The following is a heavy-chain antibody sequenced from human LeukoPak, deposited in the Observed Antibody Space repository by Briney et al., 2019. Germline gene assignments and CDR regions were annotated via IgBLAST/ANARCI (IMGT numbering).Heavy chain of an antibody. J-gene: IGHJ4*02. CDR1: GGSLSSTFY. Sequence: SETLSHTRILSGGSLSSTFYWDWIRQPPGKGLEWIERFYYSGTTYYNPSSKSLVTISVDKSKNQFSLKLSSVTAADTAVYYCARDGGRGGVTGYFDYWGQGTLVTVSS. CDR2: FYYSGTT. CDR3: ARDGGRGGVTGYFDY. D-gene: IGHD2-21*02. V-gene: IGHV4-39*07.